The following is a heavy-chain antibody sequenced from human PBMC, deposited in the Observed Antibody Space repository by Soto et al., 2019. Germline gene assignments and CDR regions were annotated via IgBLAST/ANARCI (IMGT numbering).Heavy chain of an antibody. CDR3: SRDPGRIVVVPAASYYGMDV. J-gene: IGHJ6*02. V-gene: IGHV6-1*01. D-gene: IGHD2-2*01. Sequence: PSQTLSLTCAISGDTVSSNGAAWNSIRHSPSRGLEWLGRTYYRSKWYNEYAVSVKSRITINPDTAKNQFSLQLNSVTPGDTAVYYCSRDPGRIVVVPAASYYGMDVWAQGTTVTVSS. CDR1: GDTVSSNGAA. CDR2: TYYRSKWYN.